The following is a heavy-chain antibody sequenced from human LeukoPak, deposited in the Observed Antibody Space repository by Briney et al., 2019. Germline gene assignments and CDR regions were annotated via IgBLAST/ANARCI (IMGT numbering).Heavy chain of an antibody. CDR2: IYWDDDK. V-gene: IGHV2-5*02. Sequence: SGPTLVNPTQTLTLTCTFSGFSLSTSGVGVGWIRQPPGKALEWLALIYWDDDKRYSPSLKSRLTITKDTSKNQVVLTMTNMDPVDTATYYCAHRRGLSQPQIAAAGNFDCWGQGTLVTVSS. CDR1: GFSLSTSGVG. CDR3: AHRRGLSQPQIAAAGNFDC. J-gene: IGHJ4*02. D-gene: IGHD6-13*01.